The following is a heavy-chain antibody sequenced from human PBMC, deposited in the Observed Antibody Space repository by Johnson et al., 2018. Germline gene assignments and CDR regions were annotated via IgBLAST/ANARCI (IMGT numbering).Heavy chain of an antibody. CDR2: ITPAGDSPI. CDR3: ARDTVYAFDM. V-gene: IGHV3-48*01. J-gene: IGHJ3*02. D-gene: IGHD4-17*01. CDR1: GFTFRSYS. Sequence: VQLVESEGGLVQPGGSLTLSCAASGFTFRSYSMNWVRQAPGKGLEWVSYITPAGDSPIQYADSVKGRFTISRENAKNSLYLQMTSLRAADTALAYCARDTVYAFDMWGQGTMVTVSS.